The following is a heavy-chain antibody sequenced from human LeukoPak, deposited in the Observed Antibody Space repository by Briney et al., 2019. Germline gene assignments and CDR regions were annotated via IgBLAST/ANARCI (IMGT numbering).Heavy chain of an antibody. CDR3: ARDLILLWFGDYYYGMDV. Sequence: SETLSLTCTVSGGSISSYYWSWIRQPPGKGLEWIGYIYYSGNTNYNPSLKSRVTISVDTSKNQFSLKLSSVTAADTAVYYCARDLILLWFGDYYYGMDVWGKGTTVTVSS. D-gene: IGHD3-10*01. CDR1: GGSISSYY. CDR2: IYYSGNT. J-gene: IGHJ6*04. V-gene: IGHV4-59*01.